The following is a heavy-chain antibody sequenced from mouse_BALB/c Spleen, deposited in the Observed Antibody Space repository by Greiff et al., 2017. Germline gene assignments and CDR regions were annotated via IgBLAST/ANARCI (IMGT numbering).Heavy chain of an antibody. V-gene: IGHV1-76*01. CDR3: ARRGDFNDCDY. Sequence: QVQLQQSGTVLARPGASVKMSCKASGYTFTSYWMHWVNQRPGQGLEWIARIYPGTGSTYYNEKFKGKATLTADKSSSTAYMQLSSLKSEDSAVYFCARRGDFNDCDYWGQGTTLTVSS. CDR2: IYPGTGST. J-gene: IGHJ2*01. CDR1: GYTFTSYW.